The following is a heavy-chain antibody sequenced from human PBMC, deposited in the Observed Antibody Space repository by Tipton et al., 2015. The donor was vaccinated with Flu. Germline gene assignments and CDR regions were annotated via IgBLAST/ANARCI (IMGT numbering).Heavy chain of an antibody. V-gene: IGHV4-38-2*02. CDR2: IHTSGST. CDR1: GYSISSDYY. CDR3: ARMEWTVTTPRYFDL. J-gene: IGHJ2*01. Sequence: LRLSCTVSGYSISSDYYWGWIRQPPGKGPEWIGRIHTSGSTNYNPSLNSRVTISVGTSNNQFSLKVNSVTAADTAVYYCARMEWTVTTPRYFDLWGRGTLVTVSS. D-gene: IGHD4-17*01.